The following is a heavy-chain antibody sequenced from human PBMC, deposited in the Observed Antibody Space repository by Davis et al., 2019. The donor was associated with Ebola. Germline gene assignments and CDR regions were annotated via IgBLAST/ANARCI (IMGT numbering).Heavy chain of an antibody. V-gene: IGHV3-53*01. Sequence: GESLKISCAASGFTVSSNYMSWVRQAPGKGLEWVSVIYSGGSTYYADSVKGRFTISRDNAKSSVYLQMNSLRDDDTAVYYCARDDDHTGRDYRHVDSWGQGTLVTVSS. CDR3: ARDDDHTGRDYRHVDS. D-gene: IGHD3-16*02. J-gene: IGHJ4*02. CDR2: IYSGGST. CDR1: GFTVSSNY.